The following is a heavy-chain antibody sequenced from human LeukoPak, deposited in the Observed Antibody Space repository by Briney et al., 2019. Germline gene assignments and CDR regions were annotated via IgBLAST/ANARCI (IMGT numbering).Heavy chain of an antibody. CDR1: GFTFSSYS. D-gene: IGHD5-18*01. V-gene: IGHV3-48*01. Sequence: GGSLSLSCAASGFTFSSYSMNWVRQAPGKGLEWVSYISSSSSTIYYADSVKGRFTISRDNAKNSLYLQMNSLRAEDTAVYYCARDGIQLWLYWGQGTLVTVSS. CDR2: ISSSSSTI. CDR3: ARDGIQLWLY. J-gene: IGHJ4*02.